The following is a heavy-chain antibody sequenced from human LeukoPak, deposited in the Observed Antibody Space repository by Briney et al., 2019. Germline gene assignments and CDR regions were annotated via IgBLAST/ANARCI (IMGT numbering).Heavy chain of an antibody. J-gene: IGHJ5*02. CDR1: GGSFSGYY. V-gene: IGHV4-34*01. D-gene: IGHD3-3*01. Sequence: PSETLSLTCAVYGGSFSGYYWSWIRQPPGKGLEWIGEINHSGSTNYNPSLKSRVTISVDTSKNQFSLKLSSVTAADTAVYYCARRRRITIFGVVIRPFDPWGQGTLVTVSS. CDR2: INHSGST. CDR3: ARRRRITIFGVVIRPFDP.